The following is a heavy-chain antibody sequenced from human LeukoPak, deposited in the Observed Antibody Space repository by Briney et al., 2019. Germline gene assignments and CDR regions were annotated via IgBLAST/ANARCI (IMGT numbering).Heavy chain of an antibody. CDR1: DYTFTSYG. J-gene: IGHJ3*02. CDR2: ISAYNGNT. CDR3: ATRTLYCSSTSCFPDAFDI. V-gene: IGHV1-18*01. D-gene: IGHD2-2*01. Sequence: AASVKVSCKASDYTFTSYGISWVRQAPGQGLEWMGWISAYNGNTNYAQKLQGRVTMTTDTSTSTAYMELRSLRSDDTAVYYCATRTLYCSSTSCFPDAFDIWGQGTMVTVSS.